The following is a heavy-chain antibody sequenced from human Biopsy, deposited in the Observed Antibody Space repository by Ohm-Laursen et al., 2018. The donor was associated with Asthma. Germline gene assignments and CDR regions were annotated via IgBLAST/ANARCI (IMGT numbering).Heavy chain of an antibody. CDR3: AIAVNYDHDYCIDV. D-gene: IGHD3-3*01. Sequence: ASVKVSCKTSGYTFNNSGITWVRQAPGQGLEWMGWISVYNGKTKVAQKLQGRVTMITDTSTSTAYMEVRSLRADDTAVYCCAIAVNYDHDYCIDVWGQGTTVTVSS. J-gene: IGHJ6*02. CDR1: GYTFNNSG. CDR2: ISVYNGKT. V-gene: IGHV1-18*01.